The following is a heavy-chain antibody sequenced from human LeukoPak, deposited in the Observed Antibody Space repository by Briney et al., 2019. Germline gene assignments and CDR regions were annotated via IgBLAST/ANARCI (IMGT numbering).Heavy chain of an antibody. CDR2: IKQDGSEK. J-gene: IGHJ4*02. V-gene: IGHV3-7*01. Sequence: GGSLRPSCAASGFTFSSYWMSWVRQAPGKGLEWVANIKQDGSEKYYVDSVKGRFTISRDNAKNSLYLQMNSLRAEDTAVYYCAREGGYSSSSNDYWGQGTLVTVSS. CDR3: AREGGYSSSSNDY. CDR1: GFTFSSYW. D-gene: IGHD6-6*01.